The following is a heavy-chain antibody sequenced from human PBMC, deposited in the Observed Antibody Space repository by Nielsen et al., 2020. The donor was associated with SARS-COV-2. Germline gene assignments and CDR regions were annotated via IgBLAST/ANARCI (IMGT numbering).Heavy chain of an antibody. Sequence: WVRQAPGQGLEWMGIINPSGGSTNYAQKFQGRVTMTRDTSISTAYMELSRLRSDDTAVYYCARDNVGFDYWGQGTLVTVSS. CDR3: ARDNVGFDY. D-gene: IGHD1-26*01. V-gene: IGHV1-2*02. CDR2: INPSGGST. J-gene: IGHJ4*02.